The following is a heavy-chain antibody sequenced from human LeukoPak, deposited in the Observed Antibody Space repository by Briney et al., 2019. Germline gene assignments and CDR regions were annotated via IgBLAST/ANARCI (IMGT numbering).Heavy chain of an antibody. CDR1: GGSISSSSYY. CDR3: ARERREQLLPPYTRSVTYFDY. Sequence: SETLSLTCTVSGGSISSSSYYWGWIRQPPGKGLEWIGSIYYSGSTYYNPSLKSRVTISVDTSKNQFSLKLSSVTAADTAVYYCARERREQLLPPYTRSVTYFDYWGQGTLVTVSS. CDR2: IYYSGST. J-gene: IGHJ4*02. V-gene: IGHV4-39*07. D-gene: IGHD2-2*01.